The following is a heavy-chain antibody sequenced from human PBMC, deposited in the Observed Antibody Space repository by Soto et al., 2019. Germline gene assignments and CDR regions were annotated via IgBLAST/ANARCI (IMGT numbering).Heavy chain of an antibody. V-gene: IGHV1-3*01. D-gene: IGHD3-22*01. Sequence: GASVKVSCKASGYTFTSYAIHWVRQAPGQGLEWMGWINAGNGNTKSSQKFQGRVTITRDTSANTAFMELSSLRSEDTSVYYCARGDYYDIHDYWGQGTLVTVSS. J-gene: IGHJ4*02. CDR3: ARGDYYDIHDY. CDR2: INAGNGNT. CDR1: GYTFTSYA.